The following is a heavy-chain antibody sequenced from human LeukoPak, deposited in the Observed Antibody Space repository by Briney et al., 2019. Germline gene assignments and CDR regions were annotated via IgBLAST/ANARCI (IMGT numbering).Heavy chain of an antibody. D-gene: IGHD6-13*01. CDR1: GFTFTSYS. J-gene: IGHJ6*02. Sequence: LAGGSLRLSCAASGFTFTSYSMSWVRQAPGKGLEWVANIKQDGSEKYYVDSVKGRFTISRDNAKNSLYLQMNSLRAEDTAVYYCARDISSSWYDYYYGMDVWGQGATVTVSS. CDR3: ARDISSSWYDYYYGMDV. CDR2: IKQDGSEK. V-gene: IGHV3-7*01.